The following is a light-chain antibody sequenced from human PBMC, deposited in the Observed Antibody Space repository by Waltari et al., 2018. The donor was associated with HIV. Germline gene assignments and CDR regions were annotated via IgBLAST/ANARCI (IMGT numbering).Light chain of an antibody. J-gene: IGKJ1*01. V-gene: IGKV3-11*01. CDR2: DAS. CDR3: QQRSDWPPT. CDR1: QSVGSY. Sequence: EIVLTQSPATLPLSPGERATLSCRASQSVGSYLGWYQQKPGQAPRLLIYDASNRATVIPARCSGSVSGTDFTLTISSLEPEDFAVYYCQQRSDWPPTFGQGTKVEIK.